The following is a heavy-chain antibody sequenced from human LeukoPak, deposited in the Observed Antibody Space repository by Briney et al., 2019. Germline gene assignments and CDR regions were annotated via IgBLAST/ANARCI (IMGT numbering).Heavy chain of an antibody. D-gene: IGHD3-22*01. V-gene: IGHV4-39*01. J-gene: IGHJ4*02. CDR1: GDSIRSTSYY. CDR3: ARRKSFYDSSGYDS. Sequence: SETLSLTCTVSGDSIRSTSYYWGWIRQPPGKGLEWIGSIYYSGNTYYNPSLKGRVTIAVDTSKNQFSLTLNSVTAADTAVYYCARRKSFYDSSGYDSWGRGTLVTVS. CDR2: IYYSGNT.